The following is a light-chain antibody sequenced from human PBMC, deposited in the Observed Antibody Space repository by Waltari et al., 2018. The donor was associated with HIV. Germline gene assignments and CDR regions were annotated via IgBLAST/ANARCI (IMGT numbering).Light chain of an antibody. CDR1: QTINNY. CDR3: QQSHSTPRT. V-gene: IGKV1-39*01. Sequence: DIQMTQSPSSLSATVGDRVTITCRTSQTINNYLNWYQQKSGSAPKLLIFSASNLRSGVPSRFSGSGSGTTFMLTIDGLQPDDFATYYCQQSHSTPRTFGQGTRLEVK. J-gene: IGKJ2*01. CDR2: SAS.